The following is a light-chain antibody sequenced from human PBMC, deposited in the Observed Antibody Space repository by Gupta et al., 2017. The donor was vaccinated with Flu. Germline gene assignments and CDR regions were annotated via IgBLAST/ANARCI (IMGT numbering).Light chain of an antibody. Sequence: ERVILSCRASQSVSSKVAWDQQKPGQAPRLLIYDASTRATGIPARFTGSGSGTEFTLLISSLQSEDFALYYCQQYYDWPPLTFGGGTKVDVK. CDR1: QSVSSK. V-gene: IGKV3-15*01. CDR2: DAS. J-gene: IGKJ4*01. CDR3: QQYYDWPPLT.